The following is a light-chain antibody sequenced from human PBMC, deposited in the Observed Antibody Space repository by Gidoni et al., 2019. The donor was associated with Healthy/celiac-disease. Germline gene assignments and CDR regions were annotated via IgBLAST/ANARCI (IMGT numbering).Light chain of an antibody. J-gene: IGKJ2*01. CDR2: DAS. CDR1: QDISNY. Sequence: DIQLTQSPSSLCASVGDRVTLTCQASQDISNYLNWYQQKPGKAPKLLIYDASNLETGVPSRFSGSGSGTDFTFTISSLQPEDIATYYCQQYDNFPYTFGQXTKLEIK. V-gene: IGKV1-33*01. CDR3: QQYDNFPYT.